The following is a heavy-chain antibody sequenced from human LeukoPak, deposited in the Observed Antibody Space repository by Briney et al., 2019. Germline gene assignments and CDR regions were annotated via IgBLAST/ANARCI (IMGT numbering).Heavy chain of an antibody. Sequence: SETLSLTCTVSGGSISSSSYYWGWIRQPPGKGLEWIGSIYYSGSTYYNPSLKSRVTISVDTSKNQFSLKLSSVTAADTAVYYCARGRDGYNKIPIDYWGQGTLVTVSS. CDR2: IYYSGST. V-gene: IGHV4-39*01. CDR1: GGSISSSSYY. J-gene: IGHJ4*02. D-gene: IGHD5-24*01. CDR3: ARGRDGYNKIPIDY.